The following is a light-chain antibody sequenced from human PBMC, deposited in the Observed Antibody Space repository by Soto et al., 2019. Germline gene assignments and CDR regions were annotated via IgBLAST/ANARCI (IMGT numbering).Light chain of an antibody. CDR3: QQYGSSPFMYT. Sequence: EIVLTQSPGTLSLSPGERATLSCRASQSVSSSYLAWYQQKPGQAPRLLIYGASSRATGIPDRFIGSWSGTDFTLTISRLEPEDFAVYYCQQYGSSPFMYTFGQGTKLEIK. CDR2: GAS. J-gene: IGKJ2*01. V-gene: IGKV3-20*01. CDR1: QSVSSSY.